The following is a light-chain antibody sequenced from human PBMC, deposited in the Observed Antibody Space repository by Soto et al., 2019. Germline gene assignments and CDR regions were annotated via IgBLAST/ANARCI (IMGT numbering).Light chain of an antibody. CDR1: QSVSNY. Sequence: EIVLTQSPATLSFSPGERATLSCRASQSVSNYLAWYQQKPGQAPRLLIYDASKRATGIPARFSGSGSGTDFTLTLSSLQAEDSATYYCQQSFIAPWTFGQGTKVDIK. CDR2: DAS. J-gene: IGKJ1*01. V-gene: IGKV3-11*01. CDR3: QQSFIAPWT.